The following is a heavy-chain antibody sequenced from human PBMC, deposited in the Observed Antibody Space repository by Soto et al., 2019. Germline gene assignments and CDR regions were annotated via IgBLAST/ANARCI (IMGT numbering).Heavy chain of an antibody. CDR1: GFPISSTYS. CDR3: VKGSRGEYYYYYNGVDV. CDR2: ISHSGTT. V-gene: IGHV4-38-2*02. Sequence: SETLSLTCLVSGFPISSTYSWGWIRQPPGKGLEWIGSISHSGTTSYSPSLTSRVSISVDTSKNQVSLKLTSVTAADTAVYYCVKGSRGEYYYYYNGVDVWGQGTTVTVSS. J-gene: IGHJ6*02. D-gene: IGHD3-22*01.